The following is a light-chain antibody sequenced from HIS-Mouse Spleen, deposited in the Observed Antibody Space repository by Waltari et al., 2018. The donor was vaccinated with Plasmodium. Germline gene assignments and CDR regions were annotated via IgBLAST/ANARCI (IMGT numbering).Light chain of an antibody. CDR1: SSDVGGYTY. CDR2: DVS. CDR3: SSYTSSSTA. Sequence: QSALTQPVSVSGSPGQSITISCPGTSSDVGGYTYVSWYQQHPGKPPKLMIYDVSNRPSGVSNRFSGSKSGNTASLTISGLQAEDEADYYCSSYTSSSTAFGTGTKVTVL. V-gene: IGLV2-14*03. J-gene: IGLJ1*01.